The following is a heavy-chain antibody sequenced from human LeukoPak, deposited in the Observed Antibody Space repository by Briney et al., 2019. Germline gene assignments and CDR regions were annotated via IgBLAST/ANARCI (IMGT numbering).Heavy chain of an antibody. CDR2: INPNSSGT. J-gene: IGHJ6*02. D-gene: IGHD4-23*01. CDR3: ERAFDYNGGKGGGMDV. Sequence: ASVKVSCKASGYTFTGYYMHWVRQAPGQGLEWMGWINPNSSGTNYAQKFQGGVTMTRDTSIGTAYMELSRLRSDDTAVYYYERAFDYNGGKGGGMDVWGQGTTVTVSS. V-gene: IGHV1-2*02. CDR1: GYTFTGYY.